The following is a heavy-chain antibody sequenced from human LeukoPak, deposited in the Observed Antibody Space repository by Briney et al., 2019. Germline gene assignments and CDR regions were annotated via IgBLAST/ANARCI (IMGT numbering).Heavy chain of an antibody. CDR2: IKQDGSEK. CDR1: GFTFSDYW. CDR3: ARDPSAFDI. V-gene: IGHV3-7*05. J-gene: IGHJ3*02. Sequence: GGSLRLSCAASGFTFSDYWMSWVRQAPGKGLEWVANIKQDGSEKYYVDSVKGRCTISRDNAQNSLHLQMNSLRAQDTAVYYCARDPSAFDIWGQGTMVTVSS.